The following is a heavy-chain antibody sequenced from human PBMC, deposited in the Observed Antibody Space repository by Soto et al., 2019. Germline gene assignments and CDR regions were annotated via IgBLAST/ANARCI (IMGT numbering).Heavy chain of an antibody. CDR1: GFTFSGSA. CDR3: TRHRDYYDSSGYSDA. CDR2: IRSKANSYAT. J-gene: IGHJ6*02. D-gene: IGHD3-22*01. Sequence: PGGSLRLSCAASGFTFSGSAMHWVRQASGKGLEWVGRIRSKANSYATAYAASVKGRFTISRDDSKNTAYLQMNSLKTEDTAVYYCTRHRDYYDSSGYSDAWGQGTTVTVSS. V-gene: IGHV3-73*01.